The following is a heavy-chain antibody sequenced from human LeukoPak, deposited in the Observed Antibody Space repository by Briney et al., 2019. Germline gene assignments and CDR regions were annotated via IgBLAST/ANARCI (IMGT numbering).Heavy chain of an antibody. J-gene: IGHJ4*02. CDR1: GFTFSSYC. CDR3: AKLQTDGFDY. D-gene: IGHD1-1*01. V-gene: IGHV3-30*18. CDR2: IPYDGSNK. Sequence: PGGSLRLSCAASGFTFSSYCMHWVRQAPGKGLEWVANIPYDGSNKYYADSVKGRFTISRDNSKNTLYLQMNSLRAEDTAVYYCAKLQTDGFDYWGQGTLVTVSS.